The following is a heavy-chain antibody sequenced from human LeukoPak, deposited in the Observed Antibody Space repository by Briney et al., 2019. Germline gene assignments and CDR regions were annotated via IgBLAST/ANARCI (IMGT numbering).Heavy chain of an antibody. J-gene: IGHJ2*01. CDR3: AGSDTIGYSPREWDYWYFDL. D-gene: IGHD3-22*01. CDR1: GFTFSTYG. Sequence: GRSLRLSCAASGFTFSTYGMHWVRQAPGKGLEWVAVISYDGSNKYYADSVKGRFTISRDNSKNTLYLQMNSLRAEDTGVYYCAGSDTIGYSPREWDYWYFDLWGRGTLVTVSS. V-gene: IGHV3-30*03. CDR2: ISYDGSNK.